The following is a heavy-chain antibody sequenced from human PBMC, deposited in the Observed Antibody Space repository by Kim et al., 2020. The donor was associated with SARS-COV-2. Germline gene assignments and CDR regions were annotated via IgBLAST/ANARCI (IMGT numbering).Heavy chain of an antibody. CDR2: IIPIFGTA. J-gene: IGHJ6*02. V-gene: IGHV1-69*13. CDR1: GGTFSSYA. CDR3: SVVVVAAHYYYGMDV. Sequence: SVKVSCKASGGTFSSYAISWVRQAPGQGLEWMGGIIPIFGTANYAQKFQGRVTITADESTSTAYMELSSLRSEDTAVYYCSVVVVAAHYYYGMDVWGQGTTVTVSS. D-gene: IGHD2-15*01.